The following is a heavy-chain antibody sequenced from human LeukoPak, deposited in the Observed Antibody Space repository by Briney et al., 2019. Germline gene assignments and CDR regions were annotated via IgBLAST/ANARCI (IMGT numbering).Heavy chain of an antibody. CDR2: IYSSGST. Sequence: SETLSLTCTVSGGSISGYFWNWIRQPPGKGLEWIGYIYSSGSTYYNPSLKSRATISVDTSKNQFSLDLSSVTAADTAVYYCARVSSMVRGIRGAFDIWGQGTMVTVSS. CDR1: GGSISGYF. V-gene: IGHV4-59*01. J-gene: IGHJ3*02. CDR3: ARVSSMVRGIRGAFDI. D-gene: IGHD3-10*01.